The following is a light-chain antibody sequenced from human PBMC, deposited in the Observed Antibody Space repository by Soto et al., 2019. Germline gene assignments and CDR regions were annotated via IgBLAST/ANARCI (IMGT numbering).Light chain of an antibody. J-gene: IGKJ1*01. CDR3: QQYKSYST. V-gene: IGKV1-5*01. CDR1: QSLNTR. Sequence: IQMTQSPSSLSASVVDRVILTFRASQSLNTRLAWYQQRPGKAPKLLIYDASTLESGVPSRFSGGGSGTEFTLTINNLQPDDLATYICQQYKSYSTFGRGTKVDIK. CDR2: DAS.